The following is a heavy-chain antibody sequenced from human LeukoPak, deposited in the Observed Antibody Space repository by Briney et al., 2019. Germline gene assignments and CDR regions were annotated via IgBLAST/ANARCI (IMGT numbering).Heavy chain of an antibody. Sequence: PSETLSLTCTVSGGSIRTYYWSWIRQPPGKGLEWIGYIYYSGSTNYNPSFKSRVTISVDTSNNQFSLKLTSVTAADTAVYYCARGTVTLGYWGQGTLVTVSS. CDR2: IYYSGST. V-gene: IGHV4-59*01. CDR1: GGSIRTYY. CDR3: ARGTVTLGY. J-gene: IGHJ4*02. D-gene: IGHD4-17*01.